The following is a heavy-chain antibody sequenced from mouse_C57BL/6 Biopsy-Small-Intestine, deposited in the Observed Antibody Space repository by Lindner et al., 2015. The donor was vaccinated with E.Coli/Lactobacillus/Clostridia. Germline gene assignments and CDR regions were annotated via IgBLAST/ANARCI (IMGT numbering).Heavy chain of an antibody. D-gene: IGHD1-1*01. Sequence: VQLQESGPGLVKPSQTVFLTCTVTGISITTGNYRWSWIRQFPGNKLEWIGYIYFSGTITYNPSLTSRTTITRDTPKNQFFLEMNSLTAEDTATYYCARVYENYXMDYWGQGTSVTVSS. CDR1: GISITTGNYR. CDR2: IYFSGTI. V-gene: IGHV3-5*01. CDR3: ARVYENYXMDY. J-gene: IGHJ4*01.